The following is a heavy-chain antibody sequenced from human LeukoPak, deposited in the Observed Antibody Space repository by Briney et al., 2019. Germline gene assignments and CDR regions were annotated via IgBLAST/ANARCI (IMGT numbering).Heavy chain of an antibody. Sequence: SETLSLTCAVSGGSISSSNWWSWVRQPPGKGLEWIGEIYHSGSTNYNPSLKSRVTISVDKSKNQFSLKLSSVTAADTAVYYCAREGSTYYYDRSAYYFDYWGQGTLVTVSS. D-gene: IGHD3-22*01. CDR1: GGSISSSNW. CDR3: AREGSTYYYDRSAYYFDY. J-gene: IGHJ4*02. CDR2: IYHSGST. V-gene: IGHV4-4*02.